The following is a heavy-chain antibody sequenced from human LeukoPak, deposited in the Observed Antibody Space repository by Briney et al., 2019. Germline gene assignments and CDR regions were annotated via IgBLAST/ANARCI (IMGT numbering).Heavy chain of an antibody. CDR1: GYTFSSYG. Sequence: ASVKVSFKASGYTFSSYGISWVRQAPGQGLEWMGWISAYNGNTNYAQKLQGRVTMTTDTSTSTAYMELRSLRSDDTAVYYCARREGCSGGSCYSVAFDIWGQGTMVTVSS. CDR3: ARREGCSGGSCYSVAFDI. V-gene: IGHV1-18*01. J-gene: IGHJ3*02. CDR2: ISAYNGNT. D-gene: IGHD2-15*01.